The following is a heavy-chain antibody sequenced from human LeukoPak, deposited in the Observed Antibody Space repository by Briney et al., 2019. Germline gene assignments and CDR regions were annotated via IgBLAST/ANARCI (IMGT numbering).Heavy chain of an antibody. D-gene: IGHD1-26*01. Sequence: GASVKVSRKASGYTFTGYYMNWVRQAPGQGLEWMGRINLNSGGTNYAQKFQGRVTMTRDTSISTAYMELSSLRSDDTAVYYCATYSGSYQSGYWGQGTLVTVSS. CDR3: ATYSGSYQSGY. V-gene: IGHV1-2*06. J-gene: IGHJ4*02. CDR2: INLNSGGT. CDR1: GYTFTGYY.